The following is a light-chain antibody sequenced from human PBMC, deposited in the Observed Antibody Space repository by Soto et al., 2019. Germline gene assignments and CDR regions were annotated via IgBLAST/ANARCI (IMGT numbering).Light chain of an antibody. CDR1: QSVNSY. V-gene: IGKV3-11*01. CDR3: QQRSNWPPLT. J-gene: IGKJ5*01. CDR2: GAS. Sequence: IVLTQPPATLSLSPGERATLSCRASQSVNSYLAWYQHKPGQAPRLLIYGASNRATGIPARFSGSGSGTDFTLTISSLEPEDFAVYYCQQRSNWPPLTVGQGTRLEIK.